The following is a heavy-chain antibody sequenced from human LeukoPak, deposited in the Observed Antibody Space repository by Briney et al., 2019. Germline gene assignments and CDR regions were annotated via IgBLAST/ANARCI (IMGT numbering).Heavy chain of an antibody. D-gene: IGHD5-18*01. CDR3: AKGSGYSYGECDY. V-gene: IGHV3-9*01. J-gene: IGHJ4*02. Sequence: PGGSLRLSCAASGFTFDDYAMHWVRQAPGKGLEWVSGISWNSGSIGYADSVKGRFTISRDNAKNSLYLQMNSLRAEDTALYYCAKGSGYSYGECDYWCQGTLVTVSS. CDR1: GFTFDDYA. CDR2: ISWNSGSI.